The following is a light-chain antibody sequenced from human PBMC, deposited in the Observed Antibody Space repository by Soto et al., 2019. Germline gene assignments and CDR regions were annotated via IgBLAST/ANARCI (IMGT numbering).Light chain of an antibody. V-gene: IGLV1-51*02. Sequence: QSVLTQPPSVSAAPGQKVTISCSGSSSDIGNNYVSWYQHLPGTAPKLLIFETNRRPSGIPDRFSGSKSGTSATLGITGHQTGDEADYYCGTWDSSLSADVFGTGTKVTVL. CDR3: GTWDSSLSADV. J-gene: IGLJ1*01. CDR2: ETN. CDR1: SSDIGNNY.